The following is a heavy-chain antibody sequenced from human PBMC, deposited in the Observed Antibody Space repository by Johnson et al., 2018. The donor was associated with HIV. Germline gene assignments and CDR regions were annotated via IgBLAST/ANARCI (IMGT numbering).Heavy chain of an antibody. J-gene: IGHJ3*02. CDR3: ARRGRRADDAFDI. V-gene: IGHV3-30*03. Sequence: QVQLVESGGGVVQPGRSLRLSCAASGFTFSTYVMYWVRQAPGKGLEWVALISHDGSNDYCADSVKGRFTISRDNSKNTLYLQMNSLRAEDTAVYYCARRGRRADDAFDIWGQGTMVTVSS. CDR1: GFTFSTYV. D-gene: IGHD3-16*01. CDR2: ISHDGSND.